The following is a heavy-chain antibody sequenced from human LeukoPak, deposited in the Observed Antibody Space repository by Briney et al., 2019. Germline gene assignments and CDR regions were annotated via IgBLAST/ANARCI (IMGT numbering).Heavy chain of an antibody. Sequence: SETLSLTCTVSGDSISSSSYYWGWIRQPPGKGLEWFGSIYYSGSTYYNPSLKSRVTISVDTSKNQFPLKLSSVTAADTAVYYCARDITGSFGYWGQGNLVTVSS. CDR1: GDSISSSSYY. CDR2: IYYSGST. V-gene: IGHV4-39*06. J-gene: IGHJ4*02. D-gene: IGHD1-14*01. CDR3: ARDITGSFGY.